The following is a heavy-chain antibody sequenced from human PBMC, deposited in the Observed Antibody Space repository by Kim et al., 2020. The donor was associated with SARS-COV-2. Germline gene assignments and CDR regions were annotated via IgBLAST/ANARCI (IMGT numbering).Heavy chain of an antibody. CDR3: ARDSDTYYGDYEAFDY. Sequence: GGSLRLSCAASGFTFSSYAMHWVRQAPGKGLEWVAVISYDGINKYYADSVKGRFTISRDNSKNTLYLQMNSRRAEDTAVYYCARDSDTYYGDYEAFDYWGQGTLVTVSS. D-gene: IGHD4-17*01. CDR1: GFTFSSYA. CDR2: ISYDGINK. J-gene: IGHJ4*02. V-gene: IGHV3-30*04.